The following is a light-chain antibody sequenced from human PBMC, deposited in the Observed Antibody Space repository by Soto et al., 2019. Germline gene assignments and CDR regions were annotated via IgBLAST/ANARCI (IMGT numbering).Light chain of an antibody. CDR3: QQRSKWPRT. Sequence: EIVLTQSPATLSLSPGERATLSCRASQSVSNYLVWYQQKSGQAPRLLIYDTFNRATGVPARFSGSGSGTDFSLTISSLEPEDFAVYYCQQRSKWPRTFGGGTKVEIK. V-gene: IGKV3-11*01. CDR2: DTF. J-gene: IGKJ4*01. CDR1: QSVSNY.